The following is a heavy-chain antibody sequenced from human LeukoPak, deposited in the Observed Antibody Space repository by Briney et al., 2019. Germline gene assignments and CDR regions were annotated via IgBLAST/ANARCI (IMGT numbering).Heavy chain of an antibody. J-gene: IGHJ4*02. CDR3: AKRGVVIRVILVGFHKEAYYFDS. CDR2: ISGSGGGT. V-gene: IGHV3-23*01. D-gene: IGHD3-22*01. CDR1: GITLSNYG. Sequence: GGSLRLSCAASGITLSNYGMSWVRQAPGKGLEWVAGISGSGGGTNYADSVKGRFTISRDNPKNTLYLQMNSLRAEDTAVYFCAKRGVVIRVILVGFHKEAYYFDSWGEGALATVSA.